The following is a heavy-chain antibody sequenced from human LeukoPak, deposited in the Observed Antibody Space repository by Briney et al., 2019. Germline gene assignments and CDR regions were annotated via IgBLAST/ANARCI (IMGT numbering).Heavy chain of an antibody. V-gene: IGHV5-10-1*01. CDR3: ARHEQDGNYGMDV. J-gene: IGHJ6*02. D-gene: IGHD1/OR15-1a*01. CDR2: IDPSDSYT. Sequence: GESLKVSCKGSGYIFTSYWISWVRQMPGKGLGWMGRIDPSDSYTNYSPSFQGHVTISADKSISTAYLQWSSLKASDTAMYYCARHEQDGNYGMDVWGQGTTVTVSS. CDR1: GYIFTSYW.